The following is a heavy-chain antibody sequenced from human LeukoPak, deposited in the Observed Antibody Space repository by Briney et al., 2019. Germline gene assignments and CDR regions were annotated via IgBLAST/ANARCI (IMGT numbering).Heavy chain of an antibody. CDR1: GFAFSNFA. CDR2: ISSSGSTI. CDR3: AREDVVVPASGAYYYYGMDV. Sequence: GGSLRLSCAASGFAFSNFAMSWVRQAPGKGLEWVSYISSSGSTIYYADSVKGRFTISRDNAKNSLYLQMNSLRAEDTAVYYCAREDVVVPASGAYYYYGMDVWGQGTTVTVSS. V-gene: IGHV3-48*03. D-gene: IGHD2-2*01. J-gene: IGHJ6*02.